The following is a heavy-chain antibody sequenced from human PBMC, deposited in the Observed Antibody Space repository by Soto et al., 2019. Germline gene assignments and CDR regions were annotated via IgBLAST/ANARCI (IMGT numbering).Heavy chain of an antibody. CDR1: VGSFSVYY. CDR3: ARGSGYDFRSGYYSYGMDV. J-gene: IGHJ6*01. CDR2: INHSGST. V-gene: IGHV4-34*01. D-gene: IGHD3-3*01. Sequence: SETLSITCAFYVGSFSVYYWSWIRQPPGKGLEWIGEINHSGSTNYNPSLKSRVTISVDTSKNQFSLKLSSVTAADTAVYYCARGSGYDFRSGYYSYGMDVWGQGTTVTVSS.